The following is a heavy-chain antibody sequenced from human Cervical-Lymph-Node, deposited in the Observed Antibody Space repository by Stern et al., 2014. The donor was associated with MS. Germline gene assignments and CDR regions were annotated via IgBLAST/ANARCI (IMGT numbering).Heavy chain of an antibody. Sequence: QVQLQESGPGLVKPSETLSLTCTVSGGSISSYHWSWIWQPQGKGLELIGYTYYSGRTNSIPSLKSRVTISVDTSKNQFSLKVSSVTAADTTVYYCARLVDGYNPDYWGQGTMVTVSS. V-gene: IGHV4-59*01. CDR2: TYYSGRT. CDR3: ARLVDGYNPDY. D-gene: IGHD5-24*01. CDR1: GGSISSYH. J-gene: IGHJ4*02.